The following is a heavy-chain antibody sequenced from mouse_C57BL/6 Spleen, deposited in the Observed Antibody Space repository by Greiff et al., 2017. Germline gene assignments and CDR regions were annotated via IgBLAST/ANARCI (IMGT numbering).Heavy chain of an antibody. V-gene: IGHV1-39*01. CDR2: INPNYGTT. Sequence: VHVKQSGPELVKPGASVKISCKASGYSFTDYNMNWVKQSNGKSLEWIGVINPNYGTTSYNQKFKGKATLTVDQSSSTAYMQLNSLTSEDSAVYYCASHHFITKGDFDYWGQGTTLTVSS. D-gene: IGHD1-1*01. CDR3: ASHHFITKGDFDY. CDR1: GYSFTDYN. J-gene: IGHJ2*01.